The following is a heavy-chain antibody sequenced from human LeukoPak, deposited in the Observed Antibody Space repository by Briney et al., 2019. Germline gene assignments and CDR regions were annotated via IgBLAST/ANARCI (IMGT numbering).Heavy chain of an antibody. CDR3: ARVICSGGSCRFDY. CDR2: IHTSGST. CDR1: GGSTSSYY. D-gene: IGHD2-15*01. Sequence: PSETLSLTCTVSGGSTSSYYWNWIRQPAGKGLEWIGRIHTSGSTNYNPSLKSRVTMSVDTSKNQFSLKLSSVTAADTAVYYCARVICSGGSCRFDYWGQGTLVTVSS. J-gene: IGHJ4*02. V-gene: IGHV4-4*07.